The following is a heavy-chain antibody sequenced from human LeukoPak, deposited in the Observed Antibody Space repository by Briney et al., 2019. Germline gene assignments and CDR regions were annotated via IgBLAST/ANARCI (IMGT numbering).Heavy chain of an antibody. J-gene: IGHJ5*02. CDR3: ARHGELGAFDP. Sequence: SETLSLTCTVSGGSISSSSYYWGWIRQPPGKGLEWIGSIYYSGSTYYNPSLKSRVTISVDTSKNQFSLKLSSVTAADTAVYYCARHGELGAFDPWGQGTLVTVSS. V-gene: IGHV4-39*01. D-gene: IGHD3-10*01. CDR1: GGSISSSSYY. CDR2: IYYSGST.